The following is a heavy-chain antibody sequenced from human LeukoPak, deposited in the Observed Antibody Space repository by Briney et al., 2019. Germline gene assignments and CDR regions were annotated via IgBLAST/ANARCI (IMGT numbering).Heavy chain of an antibody. D-gene: IGHD6-25*01. J-gene: IGHJ6*02. CDR3: ARERGERLPHKHYYYGMDV. V-gene: IGHV4-30-4*02. CDR2: IYYSGST. Sequence: SETLSLTCTVSGGSISSGDYYWSWIRQPPGKGLEWIGYIYYSGSTYYNPSLKSRVTISVDTSKNQFSLKLSSVTAADTAVYYCARERGERLPHKHYYYGMDVWGQGTTVTVSS. CDR1: GGSISSGDYY.